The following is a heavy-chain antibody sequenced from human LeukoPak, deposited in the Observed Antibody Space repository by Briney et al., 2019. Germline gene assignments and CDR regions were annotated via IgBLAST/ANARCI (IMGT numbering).Heavy chain of an antibody. Sequence: ASVKVSCKASGYTFTSYDFNWLRQATGQGPEWMGWMNPNSGATGYAQKFQGRVTITADESTSTAYMELSSLRSEDTAVYYCASSELGILLFDYWGQGTLVTVSS. D-gene: IGHD7-27*01. CDR2: MNPNSGAT. V-gene: IGHV1-8*01. CDR1: GYTFTSYD. J-gene: IGHJ4*02. CDR3: ASSELGILLFDY.